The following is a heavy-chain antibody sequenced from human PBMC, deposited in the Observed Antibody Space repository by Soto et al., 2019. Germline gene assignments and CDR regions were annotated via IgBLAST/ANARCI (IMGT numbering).Heavy chain of an antibody. Sequence: SETLSLTCTVSGGSISGYYWSWIRQPPGKGLEWIGYIYYSGSTSYNPSLRSRLTISLDTSKNQFSLRLTSVTAADTAVYYCAREDSSGSKFFDDWGQGTLVTVSS. V-gene: IGHV4-59*01. CDR1: GGSISGYY. D-gene: IGHD3-22*01. J-gene: IGHJ4*02. CDR3: AREDSSGSKFFDD. CDR2: IYYSGST.